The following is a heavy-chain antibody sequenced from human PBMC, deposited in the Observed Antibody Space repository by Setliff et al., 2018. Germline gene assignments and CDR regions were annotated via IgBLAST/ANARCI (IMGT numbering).Heavy chain of an antibody. CDR1: GFSFSRHW. CDR3: AKRALTSTMVASGGDFDY. CDR2: IKQDGSTK. J-gene: IGHJ4*02. D-gene: IGHD3-10*01. V-gene: IGHV3-7*01. Sequence: PGGSLRLSCVVSGFSFSRHWMSWVRQAPGKGLEWVADIKQDGSTKYYLDSVKGRFTISRDNAKNSLYLQMNSLRAEDTAVYYCAKRALTSTMVASGGDFDYWAQGTLVTVSS.